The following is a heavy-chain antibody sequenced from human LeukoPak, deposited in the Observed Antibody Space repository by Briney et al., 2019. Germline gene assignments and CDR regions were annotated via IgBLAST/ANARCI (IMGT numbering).Heavy chain of an antibody. D-gene: IGHD2-8*02. CDR2: ITGNTGNT. Sequence: GSLRLSCAASGFAFSSYTMNWVRQAPGKEMEWVSSITGNTGNTYVAEPVKGRFTISRDHSRNTLYLQMNTLRAEDTAIYYCAKGTLGSCAGARCYPFDHWGQGALVTVSS. J-gene: IGHJ4*02. CDR3: AKGTLGSCAGARCYPFDH. CDR1: GFAFSSYT. V-gene: IGHV3-23*01.